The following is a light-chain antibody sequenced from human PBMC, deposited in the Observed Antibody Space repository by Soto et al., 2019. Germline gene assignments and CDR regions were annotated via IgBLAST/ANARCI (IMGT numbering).Light chain of an antibody. CDR2: DAS. CDR3: QQRSDWPPLT. J-gene: IGKJ5*01. Sequence: IVLTQSPATLSLYPGDRATLSCRASQSVGSYLAWYQQKPGQAPRLLIYDASSMATGIPARFSGSGSGTDFTLTISSLEPEDFAVYFCQQRSDWPPLTFGQGTRLEIE. V-gene: IGKV3-11*01. CDR1: QSVGSY.